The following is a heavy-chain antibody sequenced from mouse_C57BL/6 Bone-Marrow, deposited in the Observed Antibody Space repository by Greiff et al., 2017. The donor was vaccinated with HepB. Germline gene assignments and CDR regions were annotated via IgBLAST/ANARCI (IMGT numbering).Heavy chain of an antibody. Sequence: EVHLVESGGGLVQPKGSLKLSCAASGFTFNTYAMHWVRQAPGKGLEWVARIRSKSSNYATYYADSVKDRFTISRDDSQSMLYLQMNNLKTEDTARYYCVRETATVVATRYFDVWGTGTTVTVSS. J-gene: IGHJ1*03. CDR2: IRSKSSNYAT. CDR3: VRETATVVATRYFDV. V-gene: IGHV10-3*01. CDR1: GFTFNTYA. D-gene: IGHD1-1*01.